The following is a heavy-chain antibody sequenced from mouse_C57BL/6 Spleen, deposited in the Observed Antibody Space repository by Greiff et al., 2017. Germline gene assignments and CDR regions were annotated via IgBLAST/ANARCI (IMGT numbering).Heavy chain of an antibody. CDR1: GFTFSSYA. V-gene: IGHV5-4*01. CDR2: ISDGGSYT. CDR3: ARDGGGSDY. J-gene: IGHJ2*01. Sequence: EVKLMESGGGLVKPGGSLKLSCAASGFTFSSYAMSWVRQTPEKRLEWVATISDGGSYTYYPDNVKGRFTISRDNAKNNLYLQMSHLKSEDTAMYYCARDGGGSDYWGQGTTLTVSS. D-gene: IGHD3-1*01.